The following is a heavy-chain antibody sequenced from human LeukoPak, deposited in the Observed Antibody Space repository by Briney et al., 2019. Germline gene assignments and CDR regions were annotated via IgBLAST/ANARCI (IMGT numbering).Heavy chain of an antibody. J-gene: IGHJ4*02. D-gene: IGHD2-15*01. V-gene: IGHV3-53*01. CDR1: GFIASSNY. Sequence: PGGSLRLSCTAPGFIASSNYMSWVRQAPGKGLEWVSLIYSGGSTYYADSVMGRSTISRDKSNNTLYLQMNSLRAEDTAVYYCATGGRSGVAFESWGQGTLVTVSS. CDR2: IYSGGST. CDR3: ATGGRSGVAFES.